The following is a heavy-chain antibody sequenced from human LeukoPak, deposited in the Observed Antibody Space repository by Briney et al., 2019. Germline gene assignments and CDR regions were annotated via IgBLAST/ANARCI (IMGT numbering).Heavy chain of an antibody. CDR2: LSGRGGST. CDR1: GLTYSSCA. D-gene: IGHD3-10*01. J-gene: IGHJ6*03. CDR3: AKDSGRYFPYYMDV. V-gene: IGHV3-23*01. Sequence: GGALRLSCAACGLTYSSCAMCWVRQAPGRGLEGVSALSGRGGSTYYAGTGKGRFTITRDDSKNTLYLQMNSLSAEDTAVYYCAKDSGRYFPYYMDVWGKGTTVTISS.